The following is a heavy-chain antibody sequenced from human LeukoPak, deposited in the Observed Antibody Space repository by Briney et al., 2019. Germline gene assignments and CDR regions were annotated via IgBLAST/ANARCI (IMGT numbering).Heavy chain of an antibody. CDR2: ISSSSSTI. J-gene: IGHJ4*02. CDR1: GFTFSSYS. D-gene: IGHD3-10*01. Sequence: GRSLRISCAASGFTFSSYSMTWVRQAPGKGMEWVSYISSSSSTIYYADSVKGRFTISRDNAKNSLYLQMNSLRAEDTAVYYCARALYYYGSGSYYLDYWGQGTLVTVSS. V-gene: IGHV3-48*01. CDR3: ARALYYYGSGSYYLDY.